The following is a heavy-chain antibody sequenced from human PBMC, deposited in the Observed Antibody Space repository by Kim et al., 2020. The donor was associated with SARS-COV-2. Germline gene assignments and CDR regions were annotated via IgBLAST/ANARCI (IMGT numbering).Heavy chain of an antibody. Sequence: YYAESVKGRFNISRDNSKNTLYLQMNSLRAEDTAVYYCAKAGYGSGEFDPWGQGTLVTVSS. V-gene: IGHV3-23*01. J-gene: IGHJ5*02. CDR3: AKAGYGSGEFDP. D-gene: IGHD3-10*01.